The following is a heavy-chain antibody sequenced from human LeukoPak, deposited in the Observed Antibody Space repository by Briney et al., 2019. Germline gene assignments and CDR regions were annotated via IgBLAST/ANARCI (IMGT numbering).Heavy chain of an antibody. CDR3: AKDLTTVTTNQFDY. D-gene: IGHD4-17*01. V-gene: IGHV3-9*01. Sequence: GGSLRLSCAASGFTFDDYAMHWVRQAPGKGLEGVSGISWNSGSIGYADSVKGRFTISRDNAKNSLYLQMNSLRAEDTALYYCAKDLTTVTTNQFDYWGQGTLVTVSS. CDR2: ISWNSGSI. J-gene: IGHJ4*02. CDR1: GFTFDDYA.